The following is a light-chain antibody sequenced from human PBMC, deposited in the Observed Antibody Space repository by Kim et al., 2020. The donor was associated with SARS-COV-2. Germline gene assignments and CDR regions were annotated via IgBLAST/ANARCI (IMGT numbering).Light chain of an antibody. CDR1: QSISGW. CDR3: QQYDNYPWT. Sequence: APGGERATISGRASQSISGWLAWYQQKPGKAPKVLIYDAFNLESGVPSRFSGSGSGTEFTLTISRLQPDDFATYYCQQYDNYPWTFGQGTKVDIK. CDR2: DAF. J-gene: IGKJ1*01. V-gene: IGKV1-5*01.